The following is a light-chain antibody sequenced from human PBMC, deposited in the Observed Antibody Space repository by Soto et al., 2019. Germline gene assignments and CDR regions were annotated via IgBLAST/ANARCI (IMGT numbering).Light chain of an antibody. CDR2: DVA. CDR3: CSYAGGYTYP. CDR1: GNDVGAYNY. J-gene: IGLJ1*01. V-gene: IGLV2-11*01. Sequence: QSALTQPRSVSGSPGQSVTISCTGTGNDVGAYNYVSWYQQHPGRPPKLIIYDVARWPSGVPDRLSGSKSGNTASLTISGLQAEDEADYFCCSYAGGYTYPFGTGTKV.